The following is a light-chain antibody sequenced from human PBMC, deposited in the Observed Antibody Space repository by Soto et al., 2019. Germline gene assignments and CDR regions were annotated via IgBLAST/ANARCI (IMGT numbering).Light chain of an antibody. CDR1: QSISSW. Sequence: DIQMTQSPSTLSASVGDRVTITCRASQSISSWLAWYQQKPGQAPKLLIYDASSLESGVPSRFSGSGSGTEFTLSISSLQPDYFATYYCQQYNSYPWTFGQGTKVEIK. V-gene: IGKV1-5*01. CDR3: QQYNSYPWT. J-gene: IGKJ1*01. CDR2: DAS.